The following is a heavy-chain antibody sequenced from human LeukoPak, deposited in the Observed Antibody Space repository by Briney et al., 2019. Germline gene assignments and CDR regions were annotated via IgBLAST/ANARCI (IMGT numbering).Heavy chain of an antibody. CDR3: ARVFLKAYCGGDCYGHYFDY. D-gene: IGHD2-21*02. CDR2: INPNSGDT. V-gene: IGHV1-2*02. J-gene: IGHJ4*02. Sequence: ASVKVSCKASGYTFTGYYMHWVRQAPGQGLEWMGWINPNSGDTNYAQKLQGRVTMTRDTSISTAYMELSRLRSDDTAVYYCARVFLKAYCGGDCYGHYFDYWGQGTLVTVSS. CDR1: GYTFTGYY.